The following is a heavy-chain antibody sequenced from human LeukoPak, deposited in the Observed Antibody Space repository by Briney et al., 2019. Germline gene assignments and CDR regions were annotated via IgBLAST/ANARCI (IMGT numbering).Heavy chain of an antibody. D-gene: IGHD3-22*01. J-gene: IGHJ5*02. V-gene: IGHV1-8*03. CDR1: GYTFTSYD. CDR3: ARGGGYYYDSSGYRGNWFDP. Sequence: GASVKVSCKASGYTFTSYDINWVRQATGQGLEWMGWMNPNSGNTGYAQKFQGRVTITRNTSISTAYMELSSLRSEDTAVYYCARGGGYYYDSSGYRGNWFDPWGQGTLVTVSS. CDR2: MNPNSGNT.